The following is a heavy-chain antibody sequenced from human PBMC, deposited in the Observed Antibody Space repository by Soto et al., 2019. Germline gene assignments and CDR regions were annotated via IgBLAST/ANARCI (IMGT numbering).Heavy chain of an antibody. Sequence: SETLSLTCSVSGGSINSDDSFWGWVRQSPGKGLEWIGSLYYGGSTFYNPSLKSRVTISLDTSKNQFYLRLTSVTAADTAIYYCARQLPVGATSWFDPWGQGTLVTVSS. V-gene: IGHV4-39*01. CDR3: ARQLPVGATSWFDP. J-gene: IGHJ5*02. CDR1: GGSINSDDSF. CDR2: LYYGGST. D-gene: IGHD1-26*01.